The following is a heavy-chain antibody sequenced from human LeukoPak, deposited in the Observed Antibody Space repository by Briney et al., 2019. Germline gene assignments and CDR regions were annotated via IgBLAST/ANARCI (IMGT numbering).Heavy chain of an antibody. CDR2: IWYDRSKK. CDR3: AKGDNYKPLYFDN. J-gene: IGHJ4*02. CDR1: GFRFSDFG. Sequence: GGSLRLSCAASGFRFSDFGMHWVRQAPGKGLEWVAVIWYDRSKKFYANSVEGRFTISSDNSKNTLFLQMNSLRDEDTAVYYCAKGDNYKPLYFDNWGQGSLVTVTA. D-gene: IGHD1-20*01. V-gene: IGHV3-33*06.